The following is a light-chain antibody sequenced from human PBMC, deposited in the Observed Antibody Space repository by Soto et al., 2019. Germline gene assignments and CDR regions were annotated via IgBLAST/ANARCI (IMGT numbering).Light chain of an antibody. CDR3: QQYGSSRRT. V-gene: IGKV3-20*01. J-gene: IGKJ1*01. CDR1: QSVSGSY. Sequence: EIVLTQSPGTLSLSPGERATLSCRASQSVSGSYLAWYQQKPGQAPRLLIYGASSRATGIPDRFSGTGSGTDFTLTISRLGPEDFAVYYCQQYGSSRRTFGQGTKVDIK. CDR2: GAS.